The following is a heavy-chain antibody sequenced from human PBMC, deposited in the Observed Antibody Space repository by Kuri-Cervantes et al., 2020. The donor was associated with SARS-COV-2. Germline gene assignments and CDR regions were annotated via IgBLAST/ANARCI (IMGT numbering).Heavy chain of an antibody. J-gene: IGHJ4*02. CDR3: AREAAVAGKNLDY. CDR2: ITPNGDLT. D-gene: IGHD6-13*01. Sequence: ASVKVSCKTSGYTITNFFMHWVRQAPGQGLEWMGLITPNGDLTLYAQNFQGRFTVTRDTSTRTVFMELSSLRSEDTAVYYCAREAAVAGKNLDYWGQGTLVTVSS. CDR1: GYTITNFF. V-gene: IGHV1-46*01.